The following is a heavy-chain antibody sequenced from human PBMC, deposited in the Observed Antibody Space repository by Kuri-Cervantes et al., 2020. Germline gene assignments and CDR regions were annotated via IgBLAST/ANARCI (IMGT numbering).Heavy chain of an antibody. Sequence: SETLSLTCTVSGGSVGRGSYYWSWIRQPPGKGLEWIGYIYYSGSTNYNPSLKSRVTISVGTSKNQFSLKLSSVTAADTAVYYCARDGSYYDSSGYYSQHFDYWGQGALVTVSS. CDR1: GGSVGRGSYY. D-gene: IGHD3-22*01. CDR2: IYYSGST. V-gene: IGHV4-61*01. J-gene: IGHJ4*02. CDR3: ARDGSYYDSSGYYSQHFDY.